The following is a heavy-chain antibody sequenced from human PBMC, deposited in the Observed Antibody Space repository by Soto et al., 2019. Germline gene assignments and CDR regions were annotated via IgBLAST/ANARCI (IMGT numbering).Heavy chain of an antibody. CDR2: ISSSSSTL. CDR1: GFIFSSYS. Sequence: EVQLVESGGGLVQPGGSLRLSCAASGFIFSSYSMNWVGQAPGKGLEWVSYISSSSSTLYYADSVKGRFTISRDNAKKSLYLQMNSLRAEDTAVYYCARDTSSGWSELDYWGQGTLVTVSS. J-gene: IGHJ4*02. V-gene: IGHV3-48*01. CDR3: ARDTSSGWSELDY. D-gene: IGHD6-19*01.